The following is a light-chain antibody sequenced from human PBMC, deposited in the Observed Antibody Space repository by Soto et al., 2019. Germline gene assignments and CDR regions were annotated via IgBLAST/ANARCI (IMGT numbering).Light chain of an antibody. V-gene: IGKV1-5*03. CDR1: QSISTW. CDR3: QQYDSYPYT. CDR2: KAS. J-gene: IGKJ2*01. Sequence: DIPMTQSPSTLSASVGDRVTITCRASQSISTWLAWYQHKPGKAPNLLIYKASNLESGVPSRFSGSGYGTEFTLTISSLQPDDFTTYYCQQYDSYPYTFGQGTKLEIK.